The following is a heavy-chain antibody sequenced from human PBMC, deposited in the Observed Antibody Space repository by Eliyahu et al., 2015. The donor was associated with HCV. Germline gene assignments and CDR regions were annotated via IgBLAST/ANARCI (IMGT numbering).Heavy chain of an antibody. CDR1: GFXFDDYX. CDR3: AKDVAPSTGTTNGNYFDS. Sequence: QLVESGGTLVQPGRSLRLSCAASGFXFDDYXMHWVRQPPGRGLEWVSGISWNSGSKNYAASVQGRFTISRDNAKNFLVLQMNNLRPEDTAFYYCAKDVAPSTGTTNGNYFDSWGQGTLVTVSS. CDR2: ISWNSGSK. D-gene: IGHD1-1*01. J-gene: IGHJ4*02. V-gene: IGHV3-9*01.